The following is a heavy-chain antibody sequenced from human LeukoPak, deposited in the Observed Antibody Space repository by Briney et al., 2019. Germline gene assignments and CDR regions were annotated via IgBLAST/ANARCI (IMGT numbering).Heavy chain of an antibody. V-gene: IGHV1-2*02. CDR2: INPNSGGT. CDR1: GYTFTGYY. Sequence: ASVKVSCKASGYTFTGYYMHWVRQAPGQGLEWMGWINPNSGGTNYAQKFQGRVTMTRDTSISTAYMELSRLRSDDTAVYYCASADDSSGYYDDYWGQGTLVTVSS. J-gene: IGHJ4*02. D-gene: IGHD3-22*01. CDR3: ASADDSSGYYDDY.